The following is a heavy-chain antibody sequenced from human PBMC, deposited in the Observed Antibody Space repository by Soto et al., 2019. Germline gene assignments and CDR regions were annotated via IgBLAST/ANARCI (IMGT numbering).Heavy chain of an antibody. CDR1: AGSISSSSYY. CDR2: IYYSGST. Sequence: QLQLQESGPGLVKPSETLSLTCTVSAGSISSSSYYWGWIRQPPGKGLEWIGSIYYSGSTYYNPSLKSRVTLSVDTSKNQSSLKLSSVTAADTAVYYCARFHFWGELPGRAPKNWGQGTLVTVSS. CDR3: ARFHFWGELPGRAPKN. J-gene: IGHJ4*02. V-gene: IGHV4-39*01. D-gene: IGHD1-26*01.